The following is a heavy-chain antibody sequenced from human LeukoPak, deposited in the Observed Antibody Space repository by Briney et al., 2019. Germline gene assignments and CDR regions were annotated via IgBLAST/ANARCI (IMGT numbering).Heavy chain of an antibody. D-gene: IGHD6-19*01. J-gene: IGHJ6*03. CDR1: GGSISSYY. V-gene: IGHV4-4*07. CDR2: IYTSGST. CDR3: ARDRVHSSGWFRAYYMDV. Sequence: SETLSLTCTVSGGSISSYYWSWIRLPAGKGLEWIGRIYTSGSTNYNPSLKSRVTMSVDTSKNQFSLKLSSVTAADTAVYYCARDRVHSSGWFRAYYMDVWGKGTTVTVSS.